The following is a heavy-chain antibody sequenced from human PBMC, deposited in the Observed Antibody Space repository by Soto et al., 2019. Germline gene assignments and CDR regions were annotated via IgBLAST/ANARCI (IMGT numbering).Heavy chain of an antibody. Sequence: SETLSLTCTVSGGSISSSSYYWGWIRQPPGKGLEWIGSIYYSGSTYYNPSLKSRVTMSVDTSKNQFSLKLSSVTAADTAVYYCACIFSGGYGYGFYYYGMDVWGQGTTVTVSS. D-gene: IGHD5-18*01. CDR3: ACIFSGGYGYGFYYYGMDV. CDR1: GGSISSSSYY. CDR2: IYYSGST. J-gene: IGHJ6*02. V-gene: IGHV4-39*01.